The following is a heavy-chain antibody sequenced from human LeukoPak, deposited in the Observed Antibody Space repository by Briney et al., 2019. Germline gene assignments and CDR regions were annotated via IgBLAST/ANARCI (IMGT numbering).Heavy chain of an antibody. V-gene: IGHV3-23*01. CDR2: SGSDGGT. CDR1: GFSFTNNA. D-gene: IGHD1-14*01. Sequence: GGSLRLSCAASGFSFTNNAMSWVRQAPGKGLEWVSSSGSDGGTYYADSVKGRFTISRDNSKNTLYLQMNSLRAEDTAVYYWAKDLLNRECDYWGQGTLVSVSS. J-gene: IGHJ4*02. CDR3: AKDLLNRECDY.